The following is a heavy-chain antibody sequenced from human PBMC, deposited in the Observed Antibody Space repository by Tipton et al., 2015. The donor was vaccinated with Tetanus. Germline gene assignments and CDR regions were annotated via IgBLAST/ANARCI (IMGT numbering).Heavy chain of an antibody. CDR1: GFIFSNYY. CDR2: ISSSGHIK. D-gene: IGHD2-21*01. Sequence: SLRLSCAASGFIFSNYYMSWIRQAPGKGLEWVSHISSSGHIKYDADSLKGRFTISRDNAKNTLYLQMNSLRAEDTAVYFCARGLIDYFDYWGRGTLVTVSS. J-gene: IGHJ4*02. V-gene: IGHV3-11*01. CDR3: ARGLIDYFDY.